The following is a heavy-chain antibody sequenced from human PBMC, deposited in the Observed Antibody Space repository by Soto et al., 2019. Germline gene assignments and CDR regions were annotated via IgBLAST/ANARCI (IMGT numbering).Heavy chain of an antibody. CDR3: AKDRQDPRDYLHY. J-gene: IGHJ4*02. CDR2: ISPNGQGI. Sequence: EVKLLESGGGLVQPGGSLRLSCGVSGFTVTSNGVSWVRQAPGKGLEWVSAISPNGQGIWYADSVKGRFTISRDISRNTVFLQMDSQRAEDTAVYYCAKDRQDPRDYLHYGGQGTLVTVSS. V-gene: IGHV3-23*01. CDR1: GFTVTSNG. D-gene: IGHD2-15*01.